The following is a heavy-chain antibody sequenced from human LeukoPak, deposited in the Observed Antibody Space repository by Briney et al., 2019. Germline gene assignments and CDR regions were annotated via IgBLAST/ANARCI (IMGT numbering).Heavy chain of an antibody. Sequence: SETLSLTCTVSGGSINSFYWNWIRQPPGKEPGWVGYIYHSGSTNYNPSLKSRLTISLDTPKNQFSLKLTSVTAADTAIYYCARVGGMTTVNNAAFDVWGQGTMVTVSS. V-gene: IGHV4-59*01. CDR1: GGSINSFY. J-gene: IGHJ3*01. D-gene: IGHD4-4*01. CDR3: ARVGGMTTVNNAAFDV. CDR2: IYHSGST.